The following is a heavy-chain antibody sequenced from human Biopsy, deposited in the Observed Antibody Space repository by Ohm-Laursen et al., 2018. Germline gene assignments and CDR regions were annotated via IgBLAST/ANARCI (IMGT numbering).Heavy chain of an antibody. D-gene: IGHD2-21*02. CDR3: AADSENCGGDCYIY. J-gene: IGHJ4*02. CDR2: FDPEEGQR. CDR1: GDRFSEFF. V-gene: IGHV1-24*01. Sequence: SVKVSCKVSGDRFSEFFLHWGRQAPGEGLGWRGGFDPEEGQRTYAQKFQGRLTMTEDTSADTAYMELRGLRSEDAAVYYCAADSENCGGDCYIYWGQGTQVTVSS.